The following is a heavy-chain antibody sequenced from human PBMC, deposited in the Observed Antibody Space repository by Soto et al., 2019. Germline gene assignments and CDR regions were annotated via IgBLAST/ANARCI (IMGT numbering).Heavy chain of an antibody. Sequence: SVKVSCKASGGTFSTHAIIWVRQAPGHGLEWMGGIIPISGTTYYTQKFQSRVTITADEPTSTAFMELSSLKSEDTAVFYCARGYCSGGNCYSGMDVWGQGTMVTVSS. CDR2: IIPISGTT. CDR3: ARGYCSGGNCYSGMDV. CDR1: GGTFSTHA. V-gene: IGHV1-69*13. D-gene: IGHD2-15*01. J-gene: IGHJ6*02.